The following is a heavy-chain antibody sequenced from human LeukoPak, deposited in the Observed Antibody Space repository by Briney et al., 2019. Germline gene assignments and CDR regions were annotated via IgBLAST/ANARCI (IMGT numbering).Heavy chain of an antibody. CDR1: GGSISSSSYY. V-gene: IGHV4-39*07. CDR3: ARDWRYCSGGSCYPSYFDL. CDR2: IYYSGST. Sequence: SETLSLTCTVSGGSISSSSYYWGWIRQPPGKGLEWIGSIYYSGSTYYNPSLKSRVTISVDTSKNQFSLKLSSVTAADTAVYYCARDWRYCSGGSCYPSYFDLWGRGTLVTVS. J-gene: IGHJ2*01. D-gene: IGHD2-15*01.